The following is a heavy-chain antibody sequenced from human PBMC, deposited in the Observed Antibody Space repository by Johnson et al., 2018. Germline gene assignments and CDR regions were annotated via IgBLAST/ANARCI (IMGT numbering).Heavy chain of an antibody. CDR3: ARERVTGTTYYYYGMDV. CDR2: LSSSGSTI. Sequence: QVQLVESGGGLVKPGGSLRLSCAASGFTFSDYYMSWIRQAPGKGLAWVSYLSSSGSTIYYADSVKGRLTISRDNAKNSLYLQLNSLRAEDTAVYYCARERVTGTTYYYYGMDVWGQGTTVTVSS. V-gene: IGHV3-11*01. D-gene: IGHD1-7*01. J-gene: IGHJ6*02. CDR1: GFTFSDYY.